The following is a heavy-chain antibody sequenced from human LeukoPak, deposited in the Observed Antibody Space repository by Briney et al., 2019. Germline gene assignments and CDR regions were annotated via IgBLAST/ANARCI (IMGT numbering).Heavy chain of an antibody. CDR3: ARLANYCSSTSCYIYYFDY. V-gene: IGHV3-20*04. CDR1: GFTFDDYG. J-gene: IGHJ4*02. Sequence: GGSLRLSCAASGFTFDDYGMSWVRQAPGKGLEWVSGINWNGGSTGYADSVKGRFTISRDNAKNSLYLQMNSLRAEDTALYYCARLANYCSSTSCYIYYFDYWGQGTLDTVSS. CDR2: INWNGGST. D-gene: IGHD2-2*02.